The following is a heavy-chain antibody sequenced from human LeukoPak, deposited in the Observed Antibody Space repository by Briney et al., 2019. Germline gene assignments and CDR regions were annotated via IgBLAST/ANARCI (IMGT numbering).Heavy chain of an antibody. CDR2: ISGSGGST. CDR3: AREGTYGDYVDY. V-gene: IGHV3-23*01. J-gene: IGHJ4*02. CDR1: GFTFSSYG. Sequence: GGSLRLSCAASGFTFSSYGMSWVRQAPGKGLEWVSAISGSGGSTYYADSVKGRFTISRDNAKNSLYLQMNSLRAEDTAVYYCAREGTYGDYVDYWGQGTLVTVSS. D-gene: IGHD4-17*01.